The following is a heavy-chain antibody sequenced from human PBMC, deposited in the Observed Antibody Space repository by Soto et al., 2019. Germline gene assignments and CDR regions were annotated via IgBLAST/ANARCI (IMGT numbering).Heavy chain of an antibody. V-gene: IGHV1-2*04. CDR1: GYTFTGYY. J-gene: IGHJ6*03. D-gene: IGHD4-4*01. CDR3: ARGMTTVTTYLRVDYYYYYMDV. CDR2: INPNSGGT. Sequence: ASVKVSCKASGYTFTGYYMHWVRQAPGQGLEWMGWINPNSGGTNYAQKFQGWVTMTRDTSISTAYMELGRLRSDDTAVYYCARGMTTVTTYLRVDYYYYYMDVWGKGTTVTVSS.